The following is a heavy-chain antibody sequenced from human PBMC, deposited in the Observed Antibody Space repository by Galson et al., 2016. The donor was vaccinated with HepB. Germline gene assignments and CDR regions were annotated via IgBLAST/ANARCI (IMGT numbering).Heavy chain of an antibody. CDR3: AGSGDYSCLDY. Sequence: SLRLSCAASGFTVSSNYMNWVRQAPGKGLEWVSIIYVGGSTYYADYVRGRFTTSRDNSKNTTYLQMNSLRAEDTAVYHCAGSGDYSCLDYWGQGTLVTVSS. D-gene: IGHD7-27*01. CDR1: GFTVSSNY. J-gene: IGHJ4*02. CDR2: IYVGGST. V-gene: IGHV3-53*01.